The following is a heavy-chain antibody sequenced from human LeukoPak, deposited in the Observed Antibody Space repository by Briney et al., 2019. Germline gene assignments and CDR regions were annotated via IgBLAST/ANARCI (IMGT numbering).Heavy chain of an antibody. CDR1: GDSISSSNYY. V-gene: IGHV4-39*07. J-gene: IGHJ4*02. Sequence: SETLSLTCTVSGDSISSSNYYWGWIRQPPGKGLEWIGSIYTSGSTNYNPSLKSRVTISVDTSKNQFSLKLSSVTAADTAVYYCARESLFGDPNYFDYWGQGTLVTVSS. D-gene: IGHD3-10*01. CDR3: ARESLFGDPNYFDY. CDR2: IYTSGST.